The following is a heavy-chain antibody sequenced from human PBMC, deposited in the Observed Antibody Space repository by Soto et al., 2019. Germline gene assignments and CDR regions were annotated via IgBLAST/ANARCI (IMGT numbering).Heavy chain of an antibody. CDR3: VKDRSGFGVVILYFDH. CDR2: ISGSGDTT. V-gene: IGHV3-23*01. D-gene: IGHD3-3*01. CDR1: GVTLCRYA. Sequence: PGGARRLSCAAPGVTLCRYALSWVRPAPGKGLEWVSAISGSGDTTYYADSVKGRFTISRDNSKNTLYLQMNSLRAEDTAVYYCVKDRSGFGVVILYFDHWGQGTLVTVSS. J-gene: IGHJ4*02.